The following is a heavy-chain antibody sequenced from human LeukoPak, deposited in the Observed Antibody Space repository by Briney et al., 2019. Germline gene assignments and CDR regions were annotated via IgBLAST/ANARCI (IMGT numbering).Heavy chain of an antibody. CDR1: GGTFSSYG. CDR3: ARDHVQSVYGDYGSGMDV. CDR2: IIPIFGAA. V-gene: IGHV1-69*13. J-gene: IGHJ6*02. D-gene: IGHD4-17*01. Sequence: ASVKVSCKVSGGTFSSYGISWVRQAPGQGLEWMGGIIPIFGAANCAQKFQGRVTITADESTSTAYMELSSLRSEDTAVYYCARDHVQSVYGDYGSGMDVWGQGTTVTVSS.